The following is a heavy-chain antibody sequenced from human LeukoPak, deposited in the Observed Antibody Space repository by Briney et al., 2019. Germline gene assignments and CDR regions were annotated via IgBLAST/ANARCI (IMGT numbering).Heavy chain of an antibody. Sequence: GGSLRLSCAASGFTFSSYSMNWVRPAPGKGLEWVSSISSSSSYIYYADSVKGRFTISRDNAKNSLYLQMNSLRAEDTAVYYCASRGVIINYFDYWGQGTLVTVSS. CDR1: GFTFSSYS. CDR2: ISSSSSYI. CDR3: ASRGVIINYFDY. J-gene: IGHJ4*02. D-gene: IGHD3-10*01. V-gene: IGHV3-21*01.